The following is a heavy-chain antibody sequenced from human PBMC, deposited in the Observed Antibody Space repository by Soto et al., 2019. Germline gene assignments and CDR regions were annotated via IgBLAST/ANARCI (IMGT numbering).Heavy chain of an antibody. Sequence: EVQLVESGGGLVQPGGSLRLSCAASGFTVSSNYMSWVRQAPGKGLEWVSVLYSGGSTYYADSVKGRFTISRDNSKNTLYLQMNRLRAEDKAVYYCARANYYDTWGQGTLFTVSS. CDR2: LYSGGST. CDR1: GFTVSSNY. J-gene: IGHJ4*02. V-gene: IGHV3-66*01. CDR3: ARANYYDT. D-gene: IGHD3-22*01.